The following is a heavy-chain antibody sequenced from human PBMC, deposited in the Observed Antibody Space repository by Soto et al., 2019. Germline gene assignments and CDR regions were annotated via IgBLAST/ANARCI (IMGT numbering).Heavy chain of an antibody. V-gene: IGHV3-23*01. CDR1: GFTFSSYA. CDR3: ATDSMIVVVTPTRDAFDI. D-gene: IGHD3-22*01. J-gene: IGHJ3*02. CDR2: ISGSGGST. Sequence: GGSLRLSCAASGFTFSSYAMSWVRQAPGKGLEWVSAISGSGGSTYYADSVKGRFTISRDNSKNTLYLQMNSLRAEDTAVYYCATDSMIVVVTPTRDAFDIWGQGTMVTVSS.